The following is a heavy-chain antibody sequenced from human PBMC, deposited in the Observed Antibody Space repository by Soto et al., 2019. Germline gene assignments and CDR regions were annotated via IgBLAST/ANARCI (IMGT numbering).Heavy chain of an antibody. CDR1: GGSISSYY. V-gene: IGHV4-59*12. CDR3: ARELRFLEWSKYMDV. Sequence: SETLSLTCTVSGGSISSYYWSWIRQPPGKGLEWIGYIYYSGSTNYNPSLKSRVTISVDTSKNQFSLKLSSVTAADTAVYYCARELRFLEWSKYMDVWGKGTTVTVSS. D-gene: IGHD3-3*01. J-gene: IGHJ6*03. CDR2: IYYSGST.